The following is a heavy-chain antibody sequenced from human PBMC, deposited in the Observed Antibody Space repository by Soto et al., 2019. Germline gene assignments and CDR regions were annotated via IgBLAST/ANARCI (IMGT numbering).Heavy chain of an antibody. CDR3: ARARGYCSSTSCYTLYGMDV. CDR2: IYYSGST. Sequence: SETLSLTCTVSGGSISSGDYYWSWIRQPPGKGLEWIGYIYYSGSTYYNPSLKSRVTISVDTSKNQFSLKLSSVTAADTAVYYCARARGYCSSTSCYTLYGMDVWGQGTPVTVYS. D-gene: IGHD2-2*02. V-gene: IGHV4-30-4*01. J-gene: IGHJ6*02. CDR1: GGSISSGDYY.